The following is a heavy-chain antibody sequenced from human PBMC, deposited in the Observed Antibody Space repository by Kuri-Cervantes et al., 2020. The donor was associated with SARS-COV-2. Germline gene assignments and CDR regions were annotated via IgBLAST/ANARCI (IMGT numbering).Heavy chain of an antibody. CDR1: GFXXDDSA. D-gene: IGHD3-3*01. J-gene: IGHJ4*02. CDR2: ISXXSGSI. V-gene: IGHV3-9*03. CDR3: AKARKGDLRPTVFDY. Sequence: GGSLRXXXAXSGFXXDDSARDWDRQGPGKXXEWXSXISXXSGSIGDADSVXXRFXIXRDNAXXSLYXQMNSXRAEDMAXYYCAKARKGDLRPTVFDYWGQGTLVTVSS.